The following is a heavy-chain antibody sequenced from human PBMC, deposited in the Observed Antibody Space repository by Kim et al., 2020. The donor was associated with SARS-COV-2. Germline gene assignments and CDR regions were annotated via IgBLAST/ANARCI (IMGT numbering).Heavy chain of an antibody. CDR3: ARAQSGLGYCSGGSCYYPPSYYGMDV. CDR2: IWYDGSNK. Sequence: GGSLRLSCAASGFTFSSYGMHWVRQAPGKGLEWVAVIWYDGSNKYYADSVKGRFTISRDNSKNTLYLQMNSLRAEDTAVYYCARAQSGLGYCSGGSCYYPPSYYGMDVWGQGTTVTVSS. D-gene: IGHD2-15*01. J-gene: IGHJ6*02. V-gene: IGHV3-33*01. CDR1: GFTFSSYG.